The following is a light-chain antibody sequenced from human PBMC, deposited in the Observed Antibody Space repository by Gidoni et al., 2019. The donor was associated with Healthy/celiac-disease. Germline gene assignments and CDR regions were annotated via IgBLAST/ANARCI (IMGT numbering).Light chain of an antibody. CDR2: RAS. J-gene: IGKJ4*01. V-gene: IGKV4-1*01. Sequence: DIVLTQSPDSLAVSLGERATIRCKSSQSVLSSFNNNNYLTWYQQKPGQPPNLLIYRASTRESGVPDRFSCSGSGTDFTLTISSLQAEDVAVYYCQQYYSTPSFGGGTKVEIK. CDR3: QQYYSTPS. CDR1: QSVLSSFNNNNY.